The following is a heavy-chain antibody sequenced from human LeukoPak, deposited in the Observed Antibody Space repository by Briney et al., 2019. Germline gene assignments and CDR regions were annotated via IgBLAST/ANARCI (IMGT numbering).Heavy chain of an antibody. V-gene: IGHV3-21*01. D-gene: IGHD3-10*01. Sequence: GGSLRLSCAASGFAFSSYSMNWVRQAPGKGLEWVSSISSSSSYIYYADSVKGRFTISRDNAKNSLYLQMNSLRAEDTAVYYCARDSGYYGSGSYHNWGQGTLVTVSS. CDR3: ARDSGYYGSGSYHN. CDR2: ISSSSSYI. J-gene: IGHJ4*02. CDR1: GFAFSSYS.